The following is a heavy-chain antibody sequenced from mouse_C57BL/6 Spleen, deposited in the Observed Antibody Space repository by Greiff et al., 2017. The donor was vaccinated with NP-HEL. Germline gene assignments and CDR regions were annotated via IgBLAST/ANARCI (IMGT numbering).Heavy chain of an antibody. CDR2: LYPGNSDT. CDR3: TREDYGSSPFAY. V-gene: IGHV1-5*01. Sequence: VQLQQSGTVLARPGASVKMSCKTSGYTFTSYWMHWVKQRPGQGLEWIGALYPGNSDTSYNQKFKGKAKLTAVTSASTAYMELSSLTNEDSAVYYCTREDYGSSPFAYWGQGTLVTVSA. CDR1: GYTFTSYW. D-gene: IGHD1-1*01. J-gene: IGHJ3*01.